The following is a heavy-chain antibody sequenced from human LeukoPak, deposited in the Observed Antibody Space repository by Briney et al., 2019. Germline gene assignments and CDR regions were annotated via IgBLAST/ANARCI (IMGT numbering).Heavy chain of an antibody. D-gene: IGHD3-10*01. V-gene: IGHV1-2*06. J-gene: IGHJ4*02. CDR1: GQSLTGYF. CDR2: IDPNTGGT. Sequence: ASVKVSCKASGQSLTGYFIRWVRQAPGQGLEWVGRIDPNTGGTIYAQNFQGRVTVTSATSISTAYMELSRLTSDDTAVYFCARLGLHGSGTYYFFDYWGQGTLVTVSS. CDR3: ARLGLHGSGTYYFFDY.